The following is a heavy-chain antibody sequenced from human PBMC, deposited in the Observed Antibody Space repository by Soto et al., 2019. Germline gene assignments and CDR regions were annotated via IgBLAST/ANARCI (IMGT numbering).Heavy chain of an antibody. V-gene: IGHV4-34*01. CDR3: ARGRGYCSGGSCYSGSRGFDY. D-gene: IGHD2-15*01. CDR1: GGSFSGYY. Sequence: VQLQQWGAGLLKPSETLSLTCAVYGGSFSGYYWSWIRQPPGKGLEWIGEINHSGSTNYNPSLKSRVTISVDTSKNQFSLKLSSVTAADTAVYYCARGRGYCSGGSCYSGSRGFDYWGQGTLVTVSS. J-gene: IGHJ4*02. CDR2: INHSGST.